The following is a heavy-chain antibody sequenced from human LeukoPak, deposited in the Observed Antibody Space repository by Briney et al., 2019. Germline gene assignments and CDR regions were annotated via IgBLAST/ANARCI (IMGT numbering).Heavy chain of an antibody. J-gene: IGHJ5*02. CDR2: ISAYNGNT. Sequence: GASVKVSCKASGYTFTNYGMSWVRQAPGQGLEWMGWISAYNGNTNYAQKLQGRVTMTTDTSRSTGYMELRSLRSDDTAVYYCARDFPYNYGSGSPSIWFDPWGQGTLVTVSS. CDR3: ARDFPYNYGSGSPSIWFDP. D-gene: IGHD3-10*01. V-gene: IGHV1-18*01. CDR1: GYTFTNYG.